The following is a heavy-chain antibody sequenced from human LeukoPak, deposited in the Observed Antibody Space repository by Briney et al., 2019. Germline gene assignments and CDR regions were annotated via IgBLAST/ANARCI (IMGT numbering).Heavy chain of an antibody. CDR1: GGSISSYY. CDR2: IYYSGST. D-gene: IGHD2-8*01. Sequence: PSETLSLTCTVSGGSISSYYWSWIRQPPGKGLEWIGYIYYSGSTNYNPSLKSRVTISVDTSKDQFSLKLSSVTAADTAVYYCARGQEVSSVYWYFDLWGRGTLVTVSS. V-gene: IGHV4-59*01. J-gene: IGHJ2*01. CDR3: ARGQEVSSVYWYFDL.